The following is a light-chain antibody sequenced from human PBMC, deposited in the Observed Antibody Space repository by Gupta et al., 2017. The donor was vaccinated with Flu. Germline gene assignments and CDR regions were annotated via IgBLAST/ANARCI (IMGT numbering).Light chain of an antibody. CDR2: NNN. V-gene: IGLV1-44*01. J-gene: IGLJ1*01. Sequence: QSVLTQSPSASGTPGQRVTISCSGSNSNIGSNTVNWYQQRPGTAPNLLIYNNNQRPSGVPDRFSGSKSGTSAALAISGLQAEDEADYYCAAGDDSRNGDVFGTGTKVTVL. CDR1: NSNIGSNT. CDR3: AAGDDSRNGDV.